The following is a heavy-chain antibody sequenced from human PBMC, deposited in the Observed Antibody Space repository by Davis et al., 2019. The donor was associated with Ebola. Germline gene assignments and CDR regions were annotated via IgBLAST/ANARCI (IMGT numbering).Heavy chain of an antibody. CDR3: AKNDGGYSGYADY. J-gene: IGHJ4*02. D-gene: IGHD5-12*01. CDR2: IWYDGSNK. Sequence: GESLKISCAASGFTFSSYGMHWVRQAPGKGLEWVAVIWYDGSNKYYADSVKGRFTISRDNSKNTLYLQMNSLRAEDTAVYYCAKNDGGYSGYADYWGQGTLVTVSS. CDR1: GFTFSSYG. V-gene: IGHV3-33*06.